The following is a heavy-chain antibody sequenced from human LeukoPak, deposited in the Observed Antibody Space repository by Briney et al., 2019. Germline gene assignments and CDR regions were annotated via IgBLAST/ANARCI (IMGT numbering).Heavy chain of an antibody. CDR3: ASGSRGWYV. J-gene: IGHJ4*02. D-gene: IGHD6-19*01. CDR2: TRNKANSYTT. V-gene: IGHV3-72*01. Sequence: GGSLRLSCAASGFTFSDHYMDWVRQAPGKGLEWDGRTRNKANSYTTEYAASVKGRFTISRDDSKNSLYLQMNSLKTEDTAVDYCASGSRGWYVWGQGTLVTVSS. CDR1: GFTFSDHY.